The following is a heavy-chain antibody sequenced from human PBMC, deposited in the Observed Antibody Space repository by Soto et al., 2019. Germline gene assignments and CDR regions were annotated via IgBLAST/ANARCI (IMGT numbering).Heavy chain of an antibody. V-gene: IGHV3-73*01. CDR1: GFTFSGSA. J-gene: IGHJ4*02. CDR3: TTDLRSLTRYCTNGVCYIDY. Sequence: GGSLRLSCAASGFTFSGSAMHWVRQASGKGLEWVGRIRSKANSYATAYAASVKGRFTISRDDSKNTAYLQMNSLKTEDTAVYYCTTDLRSLTRYCTNGVCYIDYWGQGTLVTVSS. CDR2: IRSKANSYAT. D-gene: IGHD2-8*01.